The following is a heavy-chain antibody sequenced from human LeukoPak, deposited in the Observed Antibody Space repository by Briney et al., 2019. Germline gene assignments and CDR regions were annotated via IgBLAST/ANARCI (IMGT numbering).Heavy chain of an antibody. J-gene: IGHJ6*03. CDR1: GYTFTDYY. V-gene: IGHV1-2*02. D-gene: IGHD2-15*01. CDR3: ARVLRYCSGGNCYSGGLGYMDV. CDR2: INPDSGGT. Sequence: GASVKVSCKTSGYTFTDYYMHWVRQAPGQGLEWMGWINPDSGGTSYAQKFQGRVTMTRDTSISTAYMELSRLRFDDTAVYYCARVLRYCSGGNCYSGGLGYMDVWGKGTTVTISS.